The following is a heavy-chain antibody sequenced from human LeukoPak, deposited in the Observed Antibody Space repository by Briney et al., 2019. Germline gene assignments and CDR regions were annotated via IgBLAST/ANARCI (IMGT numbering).Heavy chain of an antibody. CDR3: ARDRPDSSGWYESRGWFDP. D-gene: IGHD6-19*01. J-gene: IGHJ5*02. Sequence: SETLSLTCTVSGGSISSYYWSWIRQPAGKGLEWIGRIYTSGSTNYNPSLKSRVTMSVDTSKNQFSLKLSSVTAADTAVYYCARDRPDSSGWYESRGWFDPWGQGTLVTVSS. V-gene: IGHV4-4*07. CDR2: IYTSGST. CDR1: GGSISSYY.